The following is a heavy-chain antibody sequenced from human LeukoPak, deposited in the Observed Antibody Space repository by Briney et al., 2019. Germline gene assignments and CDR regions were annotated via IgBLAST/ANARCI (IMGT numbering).Heavy chain of an antibody. CDR1: GFTFNNYA. CDR3: AKDHGR. J-gene: IGHJ4*02. Sequence: GGSLRLSCAASGFTFNNYAMIWVRQAPGKGLAWVSAISGSGGDTYYADSVKGRFTISRDNSKNTVYLQMSGLRADDTAVYYCAKDHGRWGQGTVVTVSS. CDR2: ISGSGGDT. V-gene: IGHV3-23*01.